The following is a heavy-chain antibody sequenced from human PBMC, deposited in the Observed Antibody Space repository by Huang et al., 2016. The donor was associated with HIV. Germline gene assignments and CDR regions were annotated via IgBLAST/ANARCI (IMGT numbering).Heavy chain of an antibody. CDR2: NKSKTDGGTT. J-gene: IGHJ4*02. V-gene: IGHV3-15*01. Sequence: EVQLVESGGGLVKPGGSLRLSCAASGFTFSKAWMGWVRQAPGKGLEWVGRNKSKTDGGTTDYTAPVKGRFTISRDDSRNTLYLQMNSLKTEDTAVYYCTTHLDYYDSSGYYFGNYWGQGTLVTVSS. D-gene: IGHD3-22*01. CDR1: GFTFSKAW. CDR3: TTHLDYYDSSGYYFGNY.